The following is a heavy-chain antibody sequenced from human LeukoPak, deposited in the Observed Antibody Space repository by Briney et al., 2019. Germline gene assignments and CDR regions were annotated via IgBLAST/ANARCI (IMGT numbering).Heavy chain of an antibody. Sequence: PSETLSLTCSVSGGSISPYYWSWIRQPPGKGLEWIGYISYIGSTTYNPSLKSRVTMSVDTSANQFSLKLSSVTAADTAVYYCVRSVTVVPADAYHYYYGMDVWGQGTTVTVSS. CDR3: VRSVTVVPADAYHYYYGMDV. CDR2: ISYIGST. CDR1: GGSISPYY. V-gene: IGHV4-59*01. D-gene: IGHD2-2*01. J-gene: IGHJ6*02.